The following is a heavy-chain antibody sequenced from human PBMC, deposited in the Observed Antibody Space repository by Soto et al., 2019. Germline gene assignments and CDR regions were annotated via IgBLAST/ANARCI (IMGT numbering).Heavy chain of an antibody. D-gene: IGHD3-3*01. CDR3: ARGRWSGTSDACDM. CDR2: INPNTGVT. J-gene: IGHJ3*02. CDR1: GYSFTAYY. Sequence: QVPLVQSGAEVKKPGASVSVSCKASGYSFTAYYIHWVRQAPGQGLEWMGWINPNTGVTNYAQKFQGRVTVTKATSINLVYLEVYRLRSEDTAVYYCARGRWSGTSDACDMWGQGEMVTVAS. V-gene: IGHV1-2*02.